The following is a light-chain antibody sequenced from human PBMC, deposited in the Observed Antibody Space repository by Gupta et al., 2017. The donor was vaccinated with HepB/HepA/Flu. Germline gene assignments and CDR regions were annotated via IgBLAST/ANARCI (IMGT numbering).Light chain of an antibody. J-gene: IGLJ2*01. CDR1: KLGEKF. CDR3: QAWDSYNVV. V-gene: IGLV3-1*01. Sequence: SYDLTKPPSVSVSPGQPATFTCSGAKLGEKFANWYQQRPGQSQVLVIYQDSKRPSGSPERLSGSNSVNTATLTSRGTQARDEADYYGQAWDSYNVVFGGGTKLTVL. CDR2: QDS.